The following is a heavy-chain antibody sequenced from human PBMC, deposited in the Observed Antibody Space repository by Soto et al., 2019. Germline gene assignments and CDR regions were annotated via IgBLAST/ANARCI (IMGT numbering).Heavy chain of an antibody. J-gene: IGHJ6*02. V-gene: IGHV4-59*01. CDR1: GGSISSYY. D-gene: IGHD5-18*01. CDR2: IYYSGST. Sequence: SETLSLTCTVSGGSISSYYWSWIRQPPGQGLEWIGDIYYSGSTNYNPSLKSRVTISVHTSKNQCTLKLSSVTAADTAVYYCARLRGYSYTRVYYSSAMDVWGQGTTATVSS. CDR3: ARLRGYSYTRVYYSSAMDV.